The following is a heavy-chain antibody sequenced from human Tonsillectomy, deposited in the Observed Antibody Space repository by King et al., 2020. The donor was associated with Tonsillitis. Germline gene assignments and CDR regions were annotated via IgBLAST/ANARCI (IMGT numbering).Heavy chain of an antibody. J-gene: IGHJ3*02. CDR3: ARERAAYCGGDCYSGSDAFDI. CDR1: GGSFSNYY. V-gene: IGHV4-34*01. CDR2: INHSGST. Sequence: VQLQQWGAGLLKPSETLSLTCAVYGGSFSNYYWSWIRQPPGKGLEWIGEINHSGSTNYNPSLKSRVTISVDTSKNQLSLKLSSVTAADTAVYYCARERAAYCGGDCYSGSDAFDIWGQGTMVTVSS. D-gene: IGHD2-21*02.